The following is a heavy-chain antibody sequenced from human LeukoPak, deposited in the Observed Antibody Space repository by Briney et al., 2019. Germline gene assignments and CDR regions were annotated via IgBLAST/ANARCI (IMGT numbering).Heavy chain of an antibody. Sequence: ASVKVSCKASGYTFTGYYMHWVRQAPGQGLEWMGWINPNSGGTNYAQKFQGRVTMTRDTSISTAYMELSRLRSDDTAVYYCARYCSSTSCYDNNWFDPWGQGTLVTVSS. J-gene: IGHJ5*02. V-gene: IGHV1-2*02. CDR2: INPNSGGT. D-gene: IGHD2-2*01. CDR3: ARYCSSTSCYDNNWFDP. CDR1: GYTFTGYY.